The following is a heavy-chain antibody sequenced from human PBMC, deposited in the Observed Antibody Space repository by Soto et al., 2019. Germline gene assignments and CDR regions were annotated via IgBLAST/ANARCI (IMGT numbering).Heavy chain of an antibody. CDR1: GFSLSNNG. Sequence: QVQLVESGGGVVQPGRSLRLSCAASGFSLSNNGMHWVRQAPGKGLEWVAVISKDGDKKYYADSVKGRFTISRDNSKNTLYLQVNSLRPEDTAVYYCAREWSVANPGYWGQGTQVTVSS. V-gene: IGHV3-30*03. CDR2: ISKDGDKK. D-gene: IGHD5-12*01. J-gene: IGHJ4*02. CDR3: AREWSVANPGY.